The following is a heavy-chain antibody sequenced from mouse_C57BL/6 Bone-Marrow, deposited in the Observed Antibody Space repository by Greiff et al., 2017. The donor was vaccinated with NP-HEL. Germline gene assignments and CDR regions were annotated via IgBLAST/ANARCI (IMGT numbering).Heavy chain of an antibody. CDR3: ARRLEAY. CDR1: GYTFTSYW. V-gene: IGHV1-69*01. CDR2: IDPSDSYT. J-gene: IGHJ3*01. Sequence: QVQLQQPGAELVMPGASVKLSCKASGYTFTSYWMHCVKQRPGQGLEWIGEIDPSDSYTNYNQKFKGKSTLTVDKSSSTAYMQLSSLTSEDSAVYYCARRLEAYWGQGTLVTVSA.